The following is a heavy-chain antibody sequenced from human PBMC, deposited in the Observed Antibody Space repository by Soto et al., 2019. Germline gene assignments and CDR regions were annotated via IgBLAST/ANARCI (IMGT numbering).Heavy chain of an antibody. CDR3: ARDWSLGYSSSWYPDY. Sequence: ASVKVSCKASGYSFTDYHIHWVRQAPGQGLEWLGRINPKSGGTSTAQKFQGWVTMTTDTSISTASMELTRLTSDDTAVYYCARDWSLGYSSSWYPDYWGQGTLVTVSS. CDR1: GYSFTDYH. CDR2: INPKSGGT. D-gene: IGHD6-13*01. V-gene: IGHV1-2*04. J-gene: IGHJ4*02.